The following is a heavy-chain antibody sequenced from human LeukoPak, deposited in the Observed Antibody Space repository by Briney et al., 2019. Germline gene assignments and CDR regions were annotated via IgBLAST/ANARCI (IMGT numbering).Heavy chain of an antibody. CDR1: GYTFTSYG. J-gene: IGHJ4*02. CDR2: ISAYNGNT. V-gene: IGHV1-18*01. Sequence: ASVTVSCKASGYTFTSYGISWVRQAPGQGLEWMGWISAYNGNTNYAQKLQGRVTMTTDTSTSTAYMELRSLRSDDTAVYYCARDRTAMATTNFDYWGQGTLVTVSS. D-gene: IGHD5-18*01. CDR3: ARDRTAMATTNFDY.